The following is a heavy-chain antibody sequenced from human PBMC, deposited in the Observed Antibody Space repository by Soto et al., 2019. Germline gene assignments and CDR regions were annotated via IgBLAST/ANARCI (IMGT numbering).Heavy chain of an antibody. CDR2: ISSSSSTI. D-gene: IGHD3-3*01. CDR1: GFTFSSYS. CDR3: ARGHWSGYLRIYGMDV. J-gene: IGHJ6*02. V-gene: IGHV3-48*02. Sequence: HPGGSLRLSCAASGFTFSSYSMNWVRQAPGKGLEWVSYISSSSSTIYYADSVKGRFTISRDNAKNSLYLQMNSLRDEDTAVYYCARGHWSGYLRIYGMDVWGQGTTVTVSS.